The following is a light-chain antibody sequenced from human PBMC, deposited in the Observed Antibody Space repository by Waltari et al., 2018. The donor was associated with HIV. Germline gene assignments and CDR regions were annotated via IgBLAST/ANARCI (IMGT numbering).Light chain of an antibody. CDR1: SSNIETNT. CDR3: AAWDDRLHGWV. V-gene: IGLV1-44*01. Sequence: QSVLTQSPSASGTPGQRVTIFCSGTSSNIETNTLNWYQHIPGTAPKLLIYSDNQRPSGGSDRFSASKSGTSGSLAFSGLQSGDEAAYYCAAWDDRLHGWVFGGGTKLTVL. CDR2: SDN. J-gene: IGLJ3*02.